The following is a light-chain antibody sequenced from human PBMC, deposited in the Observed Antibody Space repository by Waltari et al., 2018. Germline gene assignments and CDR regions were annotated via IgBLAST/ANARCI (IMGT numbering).Light chain of an antibody. CDR2: DVN. CDR1: SSTVVTIN. CDR3: SSYTRSITLVM. J-gene: IGLJ3*02. Sequence: QSALTQPASVPGSLGQWITIPCTGTSSTVVTINKSPWYQQHPGKAPKLMIYDVNNRPSGVSNRFSGSKSGNTASLTISGLQAEDEADYYCSSYTRSITLVMFGGGTKLTVL. V-gene: IGLV2-14*01.